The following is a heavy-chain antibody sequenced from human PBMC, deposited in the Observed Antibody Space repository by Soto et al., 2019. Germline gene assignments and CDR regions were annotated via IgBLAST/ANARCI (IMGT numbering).Heavy chain of an antibody. CDR3: ARARVSTPRLEDPFDI. D-gene: IGHD5-12*01. J-gene: IGHJ3*02. V-gene: IGHV5-51*01. CDR2: IYPGDSDA. Sequence: PGESLKISCKVSGYSFTTHWLAGVRQMPGRGLEYMGIIYPGDSDARYSPSFQGQVTLSADKSISTAYLQWTSLRASDTAIYYCARARVSTPRLEDPFDIWGQGTVVTVSS. CDR1: GYSFTTHW.